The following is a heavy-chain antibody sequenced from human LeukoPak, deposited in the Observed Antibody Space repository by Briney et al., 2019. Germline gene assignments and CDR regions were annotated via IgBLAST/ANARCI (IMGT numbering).Heavy chain of an antibody. Sequence: SVKVSCKASGGTFSSYAISWVRQAPGQGLEWMGRIIPIFGIANYAQKFQGRVTITADKSTSTAYMELSRLRSEDTAVYYYATNNPDSSGYSSFASWGQGPLVTVSS. CDR2: IIPIFGIA. V-gene: IGHV1-69*04. CDR1: GGTFSSYA. J-gene: IGHJ4*02. D-gene: IGHD3-22*01. CDR3: ATNNPDSSGYSSFAS.